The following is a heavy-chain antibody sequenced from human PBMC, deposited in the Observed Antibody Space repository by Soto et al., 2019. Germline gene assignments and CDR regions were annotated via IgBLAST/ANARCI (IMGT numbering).Heavy chain of an antibody. CDR3: ARGVRYYYGSGSNYNVGDYYGMDV. CDR2: IYYSGST. D-gene: IGHD3-10*01. V-gene: IGHV4-59*01. Sequence: SETLSLTCTVSGGSISNYYWSWIRQPPGKGLEWIGYIYYSGSTNYNPSLKSRVTISIDTPKNQFSLRLSSVTAADTAVYYCARGVRYYYGSGSNYNVGDYYGMDVWGQGTTVTVSS. J-gene: IGHJ6*02. CDR1: GGSISNYY.